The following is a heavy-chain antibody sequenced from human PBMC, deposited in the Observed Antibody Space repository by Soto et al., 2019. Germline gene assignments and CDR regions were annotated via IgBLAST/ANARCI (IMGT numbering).Heavy chain of an antibody. CDR1: GLTFSSYA. CDR2: TSYDGSNK. D-gene: IGHD3-22*01. V-gene: IGHV3-30-3*01. CDR3: AIDRFYYDSSGYSPGDYGMDV. Sequence: HPGGSLRLSCAASGLTFSSYAMHWVRQAPGKGLEWVAVTSYDGSNKYYADSVKGRFTISRDNSKNTLYLQMNSLRAEDTAVYYCAIDRFYYDSSGYSPGDYGMDVWGQGTAVTVSS. J-gene: IGHJ6*02.